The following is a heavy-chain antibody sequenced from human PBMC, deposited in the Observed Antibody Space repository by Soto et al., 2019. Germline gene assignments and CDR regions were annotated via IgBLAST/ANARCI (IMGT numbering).Heavy chain of an antibody. CDR2: ITTSGGTR. CDR3: AKVPLGSVAGTERYVDY. D-gene: IGHD6-19*01. V-gene: IGHV3-23*01. CDR1: GFSFSSYA. Sequence: EVQLLESGGGVVQPGGSLRLSCAPSGFSFSSYAMNWVRQAPGKGLEWVSAITTSGGTRYYTDSVKGRFTISRDNSMNTLDLQMDSLRAEDTAIYYCAKVPLGSVAGTERYVDYWGQGTLVTVSS. J-gene: IGHJ4*02.